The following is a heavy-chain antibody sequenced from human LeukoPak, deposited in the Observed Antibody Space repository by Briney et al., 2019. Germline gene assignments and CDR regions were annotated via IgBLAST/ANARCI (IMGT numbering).Heavy chain of an antibody. Sequence: PSETLSLTCAVYGGSFSGYYWSWIRQPPGKGLEWIGEINHSGSTNYNPSLKSRVTISVDTSKNQFSLKLSSVTAADTAVYYCARGRDRGWPIPGYWGQGTLVTVSS. J-gene: IGHJ4*02. CDR2: INHSGST. D-gene: IGHD6-19*01. CDR1: GGSFSGYY. V-gene: IGHV4-34*01. CDR3: ARGRDRGWPIPGY.